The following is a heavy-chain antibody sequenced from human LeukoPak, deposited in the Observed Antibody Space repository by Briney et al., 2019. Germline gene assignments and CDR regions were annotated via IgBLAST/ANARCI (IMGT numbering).Heavy chain of an antibody. D-gene: IGHD3-22*01. CDR3: AKAFISSGYHDY. CDR2: INGGSTDI. V-gene: IGHV3-21*01. Sequence: GGSLRLSCAASGFTFSNYAMNWVRQAPGKGLEWVSSINGGSTDIYYADSVKGRFTISRDNAKNSLYLQMNSLRAEDTAVYYCAKAFISSGYHDYWGQGTLVTVSS. J-gene: IGHJ4*02. CDR1: GFTFSNYA.